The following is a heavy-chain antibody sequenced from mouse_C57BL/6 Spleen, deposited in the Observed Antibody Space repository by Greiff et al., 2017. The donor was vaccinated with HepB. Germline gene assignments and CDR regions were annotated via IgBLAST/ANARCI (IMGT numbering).Heavy chain of an antibody. CDR3: ARDDYDWYFDV. CDR2: ISNGGGST. CDR1: GFTFSDYY. D-gene: IGHD2-4*01. J-gene: IGHJ1*03. Sequence: EVQLVESGGGLVQPGGSLKLSCAASGFTFSDYYMYWVRQTPEKRLEWVAYISNGGGSTYYPDTVKGRFTISRDNAKTTLYLQMSRLKSEDTAMYYCARDDYDWYFDVWGTGTTVTVSS. V-gene: IGHV5-12*01.